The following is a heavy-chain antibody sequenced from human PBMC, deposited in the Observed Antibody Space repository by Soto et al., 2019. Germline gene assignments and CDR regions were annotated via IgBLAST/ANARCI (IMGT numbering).Heavy chain of an antibody. D-gene: IGHD3-3*01. CDR1: RGTFSNYA. Sequence: QVQLVQTGAEVKRPGSSGNVSCTASRGTFSNYAILWVRQAPGQGLEWMGGIVPIHYTTDYAQTFQGRVTITEEEPSSTAYMELRSLRSEDTAVYYSAADYDGLLSWCQGTLVTVSS. J-gene: IGHJ5*02. CDR2: IVPIHYTT. V-gene: IGHV1-69*01. CDR3: AADYDGLLS.